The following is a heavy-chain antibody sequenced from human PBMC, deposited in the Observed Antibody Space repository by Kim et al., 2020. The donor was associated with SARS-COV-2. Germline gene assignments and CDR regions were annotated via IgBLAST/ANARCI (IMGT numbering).Heavy chain of an antibody. J-gene: IGHJ2*01. CDR3: ARKTLIRSPKYKQQLVWYFDL. CDR2: IYYSGST. CDR1: GGSISSYY. Sequence: SETLSLTCTVSGGSISSYYWSWIRQPPGKGLEWIGYIYYSGSTNYNPSLKSRVTISVDTSKNQFSLKLSSVTAADTAVYYCARKTLIRSPKYKQQLVWYFDLWGRGTLVTVSS. D-gene: IGHD6-13*01. V-gene: IGHV4-59*01.